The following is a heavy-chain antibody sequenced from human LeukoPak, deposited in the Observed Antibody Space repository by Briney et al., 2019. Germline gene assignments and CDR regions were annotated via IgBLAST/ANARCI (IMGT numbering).Heavy chain of an antibody. V-gene: IGHV3-23*01. J-gene: IGHJ4*02. CDR1: GFTFSRYG. CDR2: ISGSGGST. D-gene: IGHD3-22*01. CDR3: AKDTRGYYYDSSGYRPYYFDY. Sequence: GGTLRLSCAASGFTFSRYGMSWVRQAPGKGLEWVSAISGSGGSTYYADSVKGRFTISRDNSRNTLYLQMNSLRAEDTAVYYCAKDTRGYYYDSSGYRPYYFDYWGQGTLVTVSS.